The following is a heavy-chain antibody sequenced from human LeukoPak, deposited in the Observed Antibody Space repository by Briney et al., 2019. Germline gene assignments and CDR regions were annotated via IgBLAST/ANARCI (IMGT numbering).Heavy chain of an antibody. V-gene: IGHV3-23*01. CDR1: GFNFNHYA. CDR2: INCSGGST. CDR3: AKDLAITMIVVGLFDY. Sequence: GALRLSLAASGFNFNHYALRWVRPAPGKGLGGVSPINCSGGSTYYADSVKGRFTISRDNSKNTLYLQMNSLRAEDTAVYYCAKDLAITMIVVGLFDYWGQGTLVTVSS. D-gene: IGHD3-22*01. J-gene: IGHJ4*02.